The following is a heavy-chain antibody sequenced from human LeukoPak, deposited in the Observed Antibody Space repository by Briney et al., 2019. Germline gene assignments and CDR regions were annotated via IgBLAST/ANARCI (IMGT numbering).Heavy chain of an antibody. CDR3: ASRNFGVVTD. J-gene: IGHJ4*02. D-gene: IGHD3-3*01. CDR1: GGSFSGYY. Sequence: SETLSLTCAVYGGSFSGYYWSWIRQPPGKGLEWIGEINHSGSTNYNPSLKSRVTISVDASKNQFSLKLSSVTAADTAVYYCASRNFGVVTDWGQGTLVTVSS. CDR2: INHSGST. V-gene: IGHV4-34*01.